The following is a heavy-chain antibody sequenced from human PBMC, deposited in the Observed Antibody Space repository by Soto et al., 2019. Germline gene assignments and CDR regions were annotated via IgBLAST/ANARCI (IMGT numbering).Heavy chain of an antibody. Sequence: GRALRLSCAASEFSFSSSAMHWIRQTPGKGLEWVAVISFDGNIIQYADSVKGRFIISRDNIKNTLYLQMNSLRGEDTAVYYCARTFDTITYYFDYWGQGTQVTVPQ. J-gene: IGHJ4*02. D-gene: IGHD3-9*01. V-gene: IGHV3-30-3*01. CDR2: ISFDGNII. CDR3: ARTFDTITYYFDY. CDR1: EFSFSSSA.